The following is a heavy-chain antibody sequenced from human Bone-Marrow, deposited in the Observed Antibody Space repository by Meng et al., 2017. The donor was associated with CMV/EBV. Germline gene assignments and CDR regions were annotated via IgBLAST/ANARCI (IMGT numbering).Heavy chain of an antibody. CDR1: GYTFTSYD. V-gene: IGHV1-8*03. CDR3: ARRGYYYGMDV. Sequence: ASLKVSCKASGYTFTSYDINWVRQATGQVLEWMGWMNPNSGNTGYAQKFQGRVTITRNTSISTAYMELSSLRSEDTAVYYCARRGYYYGMDVWGQGTTVTVSS. J-gene: IGHJ6*02. CDR2: MNPNSGNT. D-gene: IGHD3-10*01.